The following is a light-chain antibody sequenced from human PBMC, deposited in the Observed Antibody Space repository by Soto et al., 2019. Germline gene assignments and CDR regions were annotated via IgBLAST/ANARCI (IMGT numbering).Light chain of an antibody. CDR2: EVS. J-gene: IGLJ2*01. CDR3: LSYAGSNNLV. Sequence: QSALTQPPSASGSPGQSVTFSCTGTSSDVGGYNYVSWYQQHPGKAPKLMIYEVSKRPSGVPDRFSGSKSGNTASLTVSGLQAEDEADYYCLSYAGSNNLVFGGGTKLTVL. CDR1: SSDVGGYNY. V-gene: IGLV2-8*01.